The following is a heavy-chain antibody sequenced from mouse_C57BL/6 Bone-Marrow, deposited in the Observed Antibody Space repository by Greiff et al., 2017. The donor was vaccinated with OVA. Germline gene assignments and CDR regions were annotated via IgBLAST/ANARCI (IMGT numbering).Heavy chain of an antibody. CDR2: INPGSGGT. D-gene: IGHD2-5*01. J-gene: IGHJ3*01. CDR3: AVYYSNFY. Sequence: QVQLQQSGAELVRPGTSVKVSCKASGYAFTNYLIEWVKQRPGQGLEWIGVINPGSGGTNYNEKFKGKATLTADKSSSTAYMQLSSLTSEDSAVYFCAVYYSNFYWGQGTLVTVSA. V-gene: IGHV1-54*01. CDR1: GYAFTNYL.